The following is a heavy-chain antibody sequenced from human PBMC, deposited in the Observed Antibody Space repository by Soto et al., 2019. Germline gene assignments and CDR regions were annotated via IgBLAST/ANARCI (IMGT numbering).Heavy chain of an antibody. CDR3: ASLQVPGNFDY. J-gene: IGHJ4*02. CDR2: IFYTGDT. CDR1: GGSITTTNYY. Sequence: QLQLQESGSGLVKPSETLSLTCTVSGGSITTTNYYWSWVRQSPGKGLEWIANIFYTGDTYYSPSLRGRVTVSVDTSKNQFSLKLSSVTAADTAMYYCASLQVPGNFDYWGQGSPVTVSS. D-gene: IGHD6-13*01. V-gene: IGHV4-39*01.